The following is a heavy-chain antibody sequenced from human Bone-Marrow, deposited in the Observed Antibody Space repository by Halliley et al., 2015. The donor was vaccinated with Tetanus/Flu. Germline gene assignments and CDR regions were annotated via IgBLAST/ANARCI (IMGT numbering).Heavy chain of an antibody. D-gene: IGHD1-26*01. CDR2: MNPKTGNT. J-gene: IGHJ5*02. V-gene: IGHV1-8*01. CDR1: GYTFTTYD. Sequence: QLVQSGAEVKKPGASVKVSCKASGYTFTTYDINWVRQATGHGLEWMGWMNPKTGNTGFAQRFKGRVTMTRNTSISKAYMELSSLTYGDTAIYYCARARGWTYLSDPWGQGTLVTVSS. CDR3: ARARGWTYLSDP.